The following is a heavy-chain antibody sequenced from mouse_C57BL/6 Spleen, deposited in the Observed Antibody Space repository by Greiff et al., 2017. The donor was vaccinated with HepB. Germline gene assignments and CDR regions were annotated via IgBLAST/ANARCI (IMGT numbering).Heavy chain of an antibody. CDR3: VRDLAYYSNYGGAY. J-gene: IGHJ3*01. Sequence: EVQLVESGGGLVQPKGSLKLSCAASGFTFNTYAMHWVRQAPGKGLEWVARIRSKSSNYATYYADSVKDRFTISRDDSQSMLYLQMNNLKTEDTAMYYCVRDLAYYSNYGGAYWGQGTLVTVSA. D-gene: IGHD2-5*01. CDR2: IRSKSSNYAT. V-gene: IGHV10-3*01. CDR1: GFTFNTYA.